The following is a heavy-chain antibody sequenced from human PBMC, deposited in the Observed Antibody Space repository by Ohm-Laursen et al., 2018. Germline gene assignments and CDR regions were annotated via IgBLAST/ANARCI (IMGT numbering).Heavy chain of an antibody. Sequence: SVKVSCKASGYTFTDYYMHWARQAPGQGLEWMGIINPSGGSTSYAQKFQGRVTMTRDTSTSTVYMELSSLRSEDTAVYYCARDQRYSSDRYAFDIWGQGTMVTVSS. J-gene: IGHJ3*02. CDR3: ARDQRYSSDRYAFDI. V-gene: IGHV1-46*01. D-gene: IGHD6-19*01. CDR1: GYTFTDYY. CDR2: INPSGGST.